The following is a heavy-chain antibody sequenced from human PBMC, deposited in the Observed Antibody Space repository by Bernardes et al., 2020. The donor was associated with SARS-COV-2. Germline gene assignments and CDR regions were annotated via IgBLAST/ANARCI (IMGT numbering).Heavy chain of an antibody. CDR1: GYTFTSYA. CDR3: ARVITFGGIIAYDY. J-gene: IGHJ4*02. Sequence: ASVKVSCKASGYTFTSYAMHWVRQAPGQRLEWMGWINAGNGNTKYSQKFQGRVTITRDTSASTAYMELSSLRSEDTAVYYCARVITFGGIIAYDYWGQGTLVTVSS. CDR2: INAGNGNT. V-gene: IGHV1-3*01. D-gene: IGHD3-16*02.